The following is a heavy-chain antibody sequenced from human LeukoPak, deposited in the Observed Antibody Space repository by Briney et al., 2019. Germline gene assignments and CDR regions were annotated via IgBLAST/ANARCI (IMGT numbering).Heavy chain of an antibody. CDR2: IYTSGST. CDR1: GGSISSGSYY. CDR3: ARDRIFGGFDP. V-gene: IGHV4-61*02. Sequence: SQTLSLTCTVSGGSISSGSYYWSWIRQPARKGLEWIGRIYTSGSTNYNPSLKSRVTISVDTSKNQFSLKLSSVTAADTAVYYCARDRIFGGFDPWGQGTLVTVSS. J-gene: IGHJ5*02. D-gene: IGHD3-3*01.